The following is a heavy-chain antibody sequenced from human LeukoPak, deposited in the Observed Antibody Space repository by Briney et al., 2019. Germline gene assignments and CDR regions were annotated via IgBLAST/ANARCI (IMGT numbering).Heavy chain of an antibody. V-gene: IGHV1-2*02. CDR1: GYTFTGYY. J-gene: IGHJ3*02. CDR3: ARIYGSNGGAFDI. D-gene: IGHD4-23*01. Sequence: ASVKVSCKASGYTFTGYYMHWVRQAPGQGLEWMGWINPNSGGTNYAQKFQGRVTMTRDTSISTAYMEMSRLRSDDTTVYYCARIYGSNGGAFDIWGQGTMVTVSS. CDR2: INPNSGGT.